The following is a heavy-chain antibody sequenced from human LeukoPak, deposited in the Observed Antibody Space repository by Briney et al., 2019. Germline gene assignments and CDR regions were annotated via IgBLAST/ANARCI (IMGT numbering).Heavy chain of an antibody. Sequence: GGSLRLSCAACGFTVSSNYMSWVRQAPGKGLEWVSVSYSGGSTYYADSVKGRFTISRDNSKNTLYLQMNSLRAEDTAVYYCAREAARGDSYGYSFDYWGQGTLVTVSS. D-gene: IGHD5-18*01. CDR1: GFTVSSNY. J-gene: IGHJ4*02. CDR3: AREAARGDSYGYSFDY. CDR2: SYSGGST. V-gene: IGHV3-66*01.